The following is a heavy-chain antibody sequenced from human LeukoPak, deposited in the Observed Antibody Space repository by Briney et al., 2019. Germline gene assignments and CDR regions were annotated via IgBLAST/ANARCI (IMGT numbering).Heavy chain of an antibody. V-gene: IGHV3-48*03. Sequence: GGSLRLSCAASGFTFSSYEVNWVRQAPGEGLEWVSYISSSGSTIYYADSVKGRFTISRDNAKNSLYLQMNSLRAEDTAVYYCAELGITMIGGVWGKGTTVTISS. J-gene: IGHJ6*04. CDR1: GFTFSSYE. CDR2: ISSSGSTI. CDR3: AELGITMIGGV. D-gene: IGHD3-10*02.